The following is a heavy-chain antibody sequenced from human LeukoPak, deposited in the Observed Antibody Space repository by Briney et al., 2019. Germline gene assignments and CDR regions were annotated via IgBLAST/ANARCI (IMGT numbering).Heavy chain of an antibody. Sequence: GGSLRLSCAASGFTFSSYGMHWVRQAPGKGLEWVALIWYDGSNKYYADSVKGRFTVSRDSSKNTLYLQMNSLRAEDTAVYYCARLAARSYFDYWGQGTLVIVSS. D-gene: IGHD6-25*01. CDR1: GFTFSSYG. CDR3: ARLAARSYFDY. V-gene: IGHV3-33*01. J-gene: IGHJ4*02. CDR2: IWYDGSNK.